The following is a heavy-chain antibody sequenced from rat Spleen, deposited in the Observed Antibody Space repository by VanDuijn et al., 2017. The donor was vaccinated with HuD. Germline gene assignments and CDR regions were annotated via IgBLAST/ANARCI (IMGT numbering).Heavy chain of an antibody. CDR2: ISTGGGNT. J-gene: IGHJ2*01. CDR1: GFTFSNYY. V-gene: IGHV5-25*01. Sequence: EVQLVESGGGLVQPGRSLKLSCAASGFTFSNYYMAWVRPAPTKGLEWVASISTGGGNTYYRDSVKGRFTVSRDNAKSTLYLQMDSLRSEDTATYYCSTAGSFTDYYFAGGFDYWGQGVMVTVSS. D-gene: IGHD1-6*01. CDR3: STAGSFTDYYFAGGFDY.